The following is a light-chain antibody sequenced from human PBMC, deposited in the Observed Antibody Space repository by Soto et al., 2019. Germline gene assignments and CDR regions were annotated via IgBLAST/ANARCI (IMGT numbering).Light chain of an antibody. CDR3: QKCDYRPI. CDR1: HDITSY. Sequence: DIQMTQSPSSLSASVGDRVTITCQASHDITSYLNWYQHKPGKAPKLLIYDASILEAGVPSRFSGSRSWTHFTFAISGLQPEAVATYYCQKCDYRPIFGPGTTVDFK. V-gene: IGKV1-33*01. CDR2: DAS. J-gene: IGKJ3*01.